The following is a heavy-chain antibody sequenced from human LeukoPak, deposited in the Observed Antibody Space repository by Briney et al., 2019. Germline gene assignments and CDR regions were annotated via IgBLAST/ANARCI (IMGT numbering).Heavy chain of an antibody. CDR1: GGSISSYY. Sequence: PSETLSLTCTVSGGSISSYYWSCIRQPPGKGLEWIGYIFYSGSTNYNPSLKSRVTISVDTSKNKLSLKLSSVTAADTAVYYCARETYRLHDAFDMWGQGTMLTVSS. D-gene: IGHD2-21*01. CDR3: ARETYRLHDAFDM. CDR2: IFYSGST. J-gene: IGHJ3*02. V-gene: IGHV4-59*01.